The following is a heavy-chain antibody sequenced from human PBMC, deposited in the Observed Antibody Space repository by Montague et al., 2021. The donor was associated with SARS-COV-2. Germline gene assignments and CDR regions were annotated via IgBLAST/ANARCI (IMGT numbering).Heavy chain of an antibody. D-gene: IGHD3-22*01. Sequence: SETLSLTCTVSGDSISTDNWWTWVRLPPGKGLERVGEIYHIGSTKYNPSLKSRVTISVGTSKNQFSLKLSSVTAADTAVYYCASARITMIVVVDAFDIWGQGTMVTVSS. J-gene: IGHJ3*02. CDR2: IYHIGST. CDR3: ASARITMIVVVDAFDI. CDR1: GDSISTDNW. V-gene: IGHV4-4*02.